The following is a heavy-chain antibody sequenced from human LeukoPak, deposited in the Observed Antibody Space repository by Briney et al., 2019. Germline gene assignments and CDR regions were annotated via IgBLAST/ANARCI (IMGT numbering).Heavy chain of an antibody. D-gene: IGHD1-14*01. J-gene: IGHJ6*02. CDR1: GGSFSGYY. V-gene: IGHV4-34*01. Sequence: KPSETLSLTCAVYGGSFSGYYWSWIRQPPGKGLEWIGEINHSGSTNYNPSLKSRVTISVDTSKNQFSLKLSSVTAADTAVYYCARSHIMYYYYYGMDVWGQGTTVTVSS. CDR3: ARSHIMYYYYYGMDV. CDR2: INHSGST.